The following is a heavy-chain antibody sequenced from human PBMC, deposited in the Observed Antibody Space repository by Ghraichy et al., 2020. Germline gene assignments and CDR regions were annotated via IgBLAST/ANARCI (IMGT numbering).Heavy chain of an antibody. Sequence: SETLSLTCTVSDGSISGYYWSWIRQPPGKGLEWIGNIYYSGSANYNPSLKSRVNISLDKSRNQFSLKMSSVTAADTAVYFCARVTYYDRGGYFPFFDYWGQGTLVTVSS. D-gene: IGHD3-22*01. CDR2: IYYSGSA. CDR3: ARVTYYDRGGYFPFFDY. J-gene: IGHJ4*02. V-gene: IGHV4-59*01. CDR1: DGSISGYY.